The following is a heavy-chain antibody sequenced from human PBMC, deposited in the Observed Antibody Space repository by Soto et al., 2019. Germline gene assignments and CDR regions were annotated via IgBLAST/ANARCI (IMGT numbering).Heavy chain of an antibody. CDR3: VRDGWYSIQAPY. V-gene: IGHV3-33*01. CDR1: GFTFSSHG. Sequence: QVQLVESGGGVVQPGRSLRLSCAASGFTFSSHGMHWVRQAPGKGLEWVAVIWYDGSNKYYADSVKGRFTISRDDSKNMVYLQMNSLRVEDTAVYYCVRDGWYSIQAPYWGQGTLVTVSS. D-gene: IGHD6-19*01. CDR2: IWYDGSNK. J-gene: IGHJ4*02.